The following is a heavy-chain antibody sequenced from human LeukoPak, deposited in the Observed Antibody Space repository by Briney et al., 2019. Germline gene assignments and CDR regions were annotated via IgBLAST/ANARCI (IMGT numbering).Heavy chain of an antibody. CDR1: GGTFSSYA. V-gene: IGHV1-69*05. CDR2: IIPIFGTA. CDR3: ASYGDGIYFDY. J-gene: IGHJ4*02. D-gene: IGHD4-17*01. Sequence: SVTVSCKASGGTFSSYAISWVRQAPGQGLEWMGRIIPIFGTANYAQKFQGRVTITTDESTSTAYMELSSLRSEDTAVYYRASYGDGIYFDYWGQGTLVTVSS.